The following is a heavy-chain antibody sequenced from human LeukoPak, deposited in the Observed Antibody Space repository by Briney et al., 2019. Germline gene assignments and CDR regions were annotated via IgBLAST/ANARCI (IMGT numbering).Heavy chain of an antibody. Sequence: SETLSLTCTVSGGSISSSSYYWGWIRQPPGKGLEWIGSIYYSGSTYYNPSLKSRVTISVDPSKNQFSLKLSSVTAADTAVYYCARQLWFGELSDWFDPWGQGTLVTVSS. D-gene: IGHD3-10*01. CDR1: GGSISSSSYY. V-gene: IGHV4-39*01. CDR3: ARQLWFGELSDWFDP. CDR2: IYYSGST. J-gene: IGHJ5*02.